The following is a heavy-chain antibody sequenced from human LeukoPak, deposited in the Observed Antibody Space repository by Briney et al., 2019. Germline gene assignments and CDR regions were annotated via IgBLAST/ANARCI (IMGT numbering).Heavy chain of an antibody. V-gene: IGHV1-24*01. CDR3: ATFRDDAGWFDP. J-gene: IGHJ5*02. Sequence: ASVKVSCKVSGYTLTELSMHWVRQAPGKGREWMGGFDPEDGETIYAQKFHGRVTMTEDTSTDTAYMELSSLRSEDTAVYYCATFRDDAGWFDPWGQGTLVTVSS. D-gene: IGHD1-1*01. CDR2: FDPEDGET. CDR1: GYTLTELS.